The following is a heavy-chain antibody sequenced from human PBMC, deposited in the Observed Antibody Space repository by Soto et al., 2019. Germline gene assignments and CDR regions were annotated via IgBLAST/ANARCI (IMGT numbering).Heavy chain of an antibody. J-gene: IGHJ6*02. D-gene: IGHD6-13*01. V-gene: IGHV3-30*18. CDR2: ISYDGSNK. CDR1: GFTFSSYG. CDR3: AKDHGSSWYYYYYYYGMDV. Sequence: PGGSLRLSCAASGFTFSSYGMHWVRQAPGKGLEWVAVISYDGSNKYYADSVKGRFTISRDNSKNTLYLQMNSLRAEDTAVYYCAKDHGSSWYYYYYYYGMDVWGQGTTVTVSS.